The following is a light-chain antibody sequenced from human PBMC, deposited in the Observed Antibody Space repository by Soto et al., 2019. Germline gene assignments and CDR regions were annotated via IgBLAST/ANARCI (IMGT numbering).Light chain of an antibody. CDR2: EVS. Sequence: QSALTQPPSASGSPGQSVTISCTGTSSDVGGYHYVSWYQQHPGKAPKLMIYEVSKRPSGVPDRFSGSKSGNTASLTVSGLQAEDEDDYYCSSYAGSNNLLFGGGTKLTVL. CDR3: SSYAGSNNLL. CDR1: SSDVGGYHY. V-gene: IGLV2-8*01. J-gene: IGLJ2*01.